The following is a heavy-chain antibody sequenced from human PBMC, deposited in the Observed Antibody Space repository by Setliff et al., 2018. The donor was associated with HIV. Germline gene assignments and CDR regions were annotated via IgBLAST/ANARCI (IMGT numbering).Heavy chain of an antibody. CDR3: ARDKWASGFDF. CDR2: ISMSSHTSV. V-gene: IGHV3-48*01. J-gene: IGHJ4*01. Sequence: GGSLRLSCTASGFTFGDYAMTWVRQAPGKGLEWVSYISMSSHTSVIYSDSVKGRFTISRNNARNSFYLQMNSLRVDDTAVYFCARDKWASGFDFWGHGTLVTVSS. D-gene: IGHD1-26*01. CDR1: GFTFGDYA.